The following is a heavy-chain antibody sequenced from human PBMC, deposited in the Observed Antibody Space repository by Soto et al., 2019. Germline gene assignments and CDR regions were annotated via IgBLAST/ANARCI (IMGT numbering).Heavy chain of an antibody. V-gene: IGHV3-23*01. CDR2: ISASGGAT. Sequence: EVELLESGGGLVQPGGSLRLSCVASRFTFTSYAMSWVRQAPGKGLEWVAAISASGGATIHADSAKGRLTISRDNSKNTLYLQMNSLRAEDTAVYYCAKDVEGGSLFRGAFDYWGQGTQVTVSS. CDR3: AKDVEGGSLFRGAFDY. CDR1: RFTFTSYA. J-gene: IGHJ4*02. D-gene: IGHD1-26*01.